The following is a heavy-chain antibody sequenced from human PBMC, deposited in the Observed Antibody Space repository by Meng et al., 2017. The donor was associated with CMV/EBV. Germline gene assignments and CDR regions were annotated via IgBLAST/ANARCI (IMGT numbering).Heavy chain of an antibody. J-gene: IGHJ6*02. CDR1: GFTFGAYA. Sequence: GRSLRLSCTASGFTFGAYAMSWVRQAPGKGLEWVGFIRSKAYGGTTEYAASVKGRFTISRDDSKSIAYLQMNSLKTEDTAVYYCTQPGSGSYYNPYYYYGMDVWGQGTTVTVS. V-gene: IGHV3-49*04. CDR3: TQPGSGSYYNPYYYYGMDV. CDR2: IRSKAYGGTT. D-gene: IGHD3-10*01.